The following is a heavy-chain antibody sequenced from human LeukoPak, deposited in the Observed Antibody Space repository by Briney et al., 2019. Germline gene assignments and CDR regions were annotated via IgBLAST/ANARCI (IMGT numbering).Heavy chain of an antibody. Sequence: SETLSLTCSVSGGSISGYYWSWIRQPPGKGLEWIGYIHYSGSTNYNSSFKSRVTISVDTSKNQFSLKLSSVTAADTAVYYCAGSGWYAFESGDWGQGTLVTVSS. J-gene: IGHJ4*02. D-gene: IGHD6-19*01. CDR1: GGSISGYY. CDR3: AGSGWYAFESGD. V-gene: IGHV4-59*08. CDR2: IHYSGST.